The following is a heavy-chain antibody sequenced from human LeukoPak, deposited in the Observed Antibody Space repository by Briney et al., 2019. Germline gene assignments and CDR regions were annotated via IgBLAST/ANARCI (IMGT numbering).Heavy chain of an antibody. CDR2: ISWNSGSI. CDR1: GFTFSSYS. CDR3: AKDMVRYCSSTSCYSPMDV. Sequence: GGSLRLSCAASGFTFSSYSMNWVRQAPGKGLEWVSGISWNSGSIGYADSVKGRFTISRDNAKNSLYLQMNSLRAEDTALYYCAKDMVRYCSSTSCYSPMDVWGKGTTVTVSS. V-gene: IGHV3-9*01. J-gene: IGHJ6*03. D-gene: IGHD2-2*02.